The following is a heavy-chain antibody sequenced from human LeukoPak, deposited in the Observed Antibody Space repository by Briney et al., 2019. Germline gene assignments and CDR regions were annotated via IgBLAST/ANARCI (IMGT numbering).Heavy chain of an antibody. V-gene: IGHV1-2*02. D-gene: IGHD3-22*01. CDR1: GYTFTGYY. CDR3: ARDSSGRVYSWFDP. CDR2: INPNSGGT. Sequence: ASVKVSCKASGYTFTGYYMHWVRQAPGQGLGWMGWINPNSGGTNYAQKFQGRVTMTRDTSISTAYMELSRLRSDDTAVYYCARDSSGRVYSWFDPWGQGTLVTVSS. J-gene: IGHJ5*02.